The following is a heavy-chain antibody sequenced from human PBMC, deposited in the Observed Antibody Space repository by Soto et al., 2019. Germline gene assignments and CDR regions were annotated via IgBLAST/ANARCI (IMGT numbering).Heavy chain of an antibody. V-gene: IGHV4-59*06. CDR1: GGSISSYA. D-gene: IGHD1-1*01. Sequence: PSETLSLTCTVSGGSISSYAWGGIRQPPGKGLEWIGYISYSGSTYYNPSLKSRVTISVDTSKNQFSLKLSSVTAADTAVYYCARWPQLEPRFDYWGQGTLVTVSS. CDR2: ISYSGST. CDR3: ARWPQLEPRFDY. J-gene: IGHJ4*02.